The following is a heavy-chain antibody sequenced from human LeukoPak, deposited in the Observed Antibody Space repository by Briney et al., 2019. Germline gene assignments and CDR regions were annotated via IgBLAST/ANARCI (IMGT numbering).Heavy chain of an antibody. D-gene: IGHD3-22*01. CDR2: MNPNSGNT. Sequence: GASVKVSCKASGYTFTSYDINWVRQATGQGLEWMGWMNPNSGNTGYAQKFQGRVTMTRNTSISTAYMELSSLRSEDTAVYYCASDYYDSSGHWYFDLWGRGTLVTVSS. CDR3: ASDYYDSSGHWYFDL. V-gene: IGHV1-8*01. J-gene: IGHJ2*01. CDR1: GYTFTSYD.